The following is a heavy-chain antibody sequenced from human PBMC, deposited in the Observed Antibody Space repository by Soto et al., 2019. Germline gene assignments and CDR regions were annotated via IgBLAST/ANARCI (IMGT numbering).Heavy chain of an antibody. V-gene: IGHV1-18*01. CDR1: GYTFTSYC. D-gene: IGHD6-13*01. CDR2: ISAYNGNT. CDR3: ARDYSSSWHYYYGMDV. Sequence: ASVKVSCKASGYTFTSYCISWVLQAPGQGLEWMGWISAYNGNTNYAQKLQGRVTMTTDTSTSTAYMELRSLRSDDTAVYYCARDYSSSWHYYYGMDVWGQGTTVTVSS. J-gene: IGHJ6*02.